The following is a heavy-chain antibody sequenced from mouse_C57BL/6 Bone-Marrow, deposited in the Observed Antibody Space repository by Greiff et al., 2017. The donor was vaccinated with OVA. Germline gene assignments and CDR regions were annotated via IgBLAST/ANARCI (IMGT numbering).Heavy chain of an antibody. CDR1: GFNIKDYY. D-gene: IGHD1-1*01. J-gene: IGHJ2*01. CDR3: TTDYYGSSPFDY. Sequence: VKLMESGAELVRPGASVKLSCTASGFNIKDYYMHWVKQRPEQGLEWIGRIDPEDGDTEYAPKFQGKATMTADTSSNTAYLQLSSLTSEDTAVYYCTTDYYGSSPFDYWGQGTTLTVSS. CDR2: IDPEDGDT. V-gene: IGHV14-1*01.